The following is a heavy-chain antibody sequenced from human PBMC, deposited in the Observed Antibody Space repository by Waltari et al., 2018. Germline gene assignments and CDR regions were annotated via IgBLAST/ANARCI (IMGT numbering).Heavy chain of an antibody. V-gene: IGHV4-34*01. Sequence: QVQLQQWGAGLLKPSETLSLTCAVYGGSFSGYYWRWLRHPPGKGLEWIGEIKHSGSTNYNPSLKSRVTISVDTSKNQFSLKLSSVTAADTAVYYCAERMTTVTRGQPYYYYGMDVWGQGTTVTVSS. D-gene: IGHD4-4*01. CDR1: GGSFSGYY. J-gene: IGHJ6*02. CDR3: AERMTTVTRGQPYYYYGMDV. CDR2: IKHSGST.